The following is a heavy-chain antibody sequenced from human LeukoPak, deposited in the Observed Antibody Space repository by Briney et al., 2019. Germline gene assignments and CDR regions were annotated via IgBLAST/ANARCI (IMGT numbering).Heavy chain of an antibody. Sequence: GGSLRLSCAASGFTFSSYAMSWVRQAPGKGLEWVSAISGSGGSTYYADSVKGRFTISRDNSKNTLYLQMNSLRAEDTAVYYCAGATQHYYDSSGYRNWGQGTLVTVSS. D-gene: IGHD3-22*01. V-gene: IGHV3-23*01. CDR3: AGATQHYYDSSGYRN. J-gene: IGHJ4*02. CDR1: GFTFSSYA. CDR2: ISGSGGST.